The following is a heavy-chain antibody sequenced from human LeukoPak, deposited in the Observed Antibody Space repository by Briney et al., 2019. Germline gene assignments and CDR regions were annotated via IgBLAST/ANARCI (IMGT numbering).Heavy chain of an antibody. D-gene: IGHD2-21*01. V-gene: IGHV3-23*01. Sequence: GGSLRLSCAASGFSFCSHAMSWVRQAPGKGLEWVSATSSSDAGTYYADSVRGRFTISRDNSKNTLYLQMNSLRAEDAAVYYCARAPVTSCRGAYCYPFDYWGQGTLVTVSS. J-gene: IGHJ4*02. CDR1: GFSFCSHA. CDR3: ARAPVTSCRGAYCYPFDY. CDR2: TSSSDAGT.